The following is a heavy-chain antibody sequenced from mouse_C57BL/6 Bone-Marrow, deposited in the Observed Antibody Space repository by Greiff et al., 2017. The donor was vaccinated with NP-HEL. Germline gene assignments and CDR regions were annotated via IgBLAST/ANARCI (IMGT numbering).Heavy chain of an antibody. V-gene: IGHV1-82*01. CDR3: ARERDGYYFDY. J-gene: IGHJ2*01. Sequence: QVQLQQSGPELVKPGASVKISCKASGYAFSSSWMNWVKQRPGKGLEWIGRIYPGDGDTNYNGKFKGKATLTADKSSSTAYMQLSSLTSEDSAVYFCARERDGYYFDYWGQGTTLTVSS. CDR1: GYAFSSSW. CDR2: IYPGDGDT. D-gene: IGHD3-3*01.